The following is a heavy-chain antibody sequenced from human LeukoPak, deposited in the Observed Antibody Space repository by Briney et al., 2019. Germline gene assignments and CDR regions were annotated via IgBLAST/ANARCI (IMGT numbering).Heavy chain of an antibody. J-gene: IGHJ4*02. CDR1: GFTFSSYE. CDR3: ARDLVTQIIDY. Sequence: GGSLRLSCAASGFTFSSYEMNWVRQAPGKGLEWVSYISSSGSTIYYADSVKGRFTISRDNAKNSLYLQMNSLRAEDTAVYYCARDLVTQIIDYWGQGTLVTVFS. CDR2: ISSSGSTI. D-gene: IGHD3-9*01. V-gene: IGHV3-48*03.